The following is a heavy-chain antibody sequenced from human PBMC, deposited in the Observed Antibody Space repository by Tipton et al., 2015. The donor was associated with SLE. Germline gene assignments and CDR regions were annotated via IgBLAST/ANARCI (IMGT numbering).Heavy chain of an antibody. D-gene: IGHD4-17*01. V-gene: IGHV3-53*05. CDR1: GFTVSSNY. J-gene: IGHJ4*02. CDR2: VYTDGAT. Sequence: SLRLSCEASGFTVSSNYLSWVRQAPGKGLEWVSVVYTDGATYYADSVKGRFTLSRDTSKNTLYLQMNSLTTEDTAVYYCARGRKDYGDYPNWGQGTLVTVSS. CDR3: ARGRKDYGDYPN.